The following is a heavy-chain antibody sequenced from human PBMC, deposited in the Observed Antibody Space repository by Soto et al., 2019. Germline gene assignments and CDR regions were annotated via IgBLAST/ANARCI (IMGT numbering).Heavy chain of an antibody. CDR2: IYYSGST. CDR1: GGSISSGGYY. V-gene: IGHV4-31*03. D-gene: IGHD3-3*01. CDR3: ARLAFDDFWSGYYQYYFDY. Sequence: PSETLSLTCTVTGGSISSGGYYWSWIRQHPGKGLEWIGYIYYSGSTYYNPSLKSRVTISVDTSKNQFSLKLSSVTAADTAVYYCARLAFDDFWSGYYQYYFDYWGQGTLVTVSS. J-gene: IGHJ4*02.